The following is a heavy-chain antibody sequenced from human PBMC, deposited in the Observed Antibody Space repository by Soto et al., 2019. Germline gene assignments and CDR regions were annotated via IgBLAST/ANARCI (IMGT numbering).Heavy chain of an antibody. CDR2: INAGNGNT. V-gene: IGHV1-3*01. J-gene: IGHJ6*02. CDR3: ARDRGWSSPMDV. D-gene: IGHD6-6*01. CDR1: GYTFTSYA. Sequence: ASVKVSCKASGYTFTSYAMHWVRQAPGQRLEWMGWINAGNGNTKYSQKFQGRVTITRDTSASTAYMELSSLRSEDTAVYYCARDRGWSSPMDVWGQGTTVTVSS.